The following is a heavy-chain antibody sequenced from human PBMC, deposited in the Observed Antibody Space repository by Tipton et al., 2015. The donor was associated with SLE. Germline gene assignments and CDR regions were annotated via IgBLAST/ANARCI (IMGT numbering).Heavy chain of an antibody. V-gene: IGHV4-38-2*02. J-gene: IGHJ6*03. CDR2: IYHSGST. D-gene: IGHD2-2*01. Sequence: TLSLTCAVSGFSISSGYYWGWIRQPPGKGLEWIGSIYHSGSTYYNPSLKSRVTISVDTSKNQFSLKLSSVTAADTAVYYCAREVPGATSYYYYMDVWGKGTTVTISS. CDR1: GFSISSGYY. CDR3: AREVPGATSYYYYMDV.